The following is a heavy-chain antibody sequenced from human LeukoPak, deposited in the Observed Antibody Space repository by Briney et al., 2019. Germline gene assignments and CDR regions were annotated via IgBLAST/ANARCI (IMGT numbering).Heavy chain of an antibody. J-gene: IGHJ4*02. V-gene: IGHV3-30-3*01. CDR1: GFTFSSYA. Sequence: PGRSLRLSCAASGFTFSSYAMHWVRQAPGKGLERVAVISYDGSNKYYADSVKGRFTISRDNSRSTLYLQMYSLRVEDTAVYYCAIGYCSSTNCLPFYYWGQGTLVTVSS. D-gene: IGHD2-2*01. CDR2: ISYDGSNK. CDR3: AIGYCSSTNCLPFYY.